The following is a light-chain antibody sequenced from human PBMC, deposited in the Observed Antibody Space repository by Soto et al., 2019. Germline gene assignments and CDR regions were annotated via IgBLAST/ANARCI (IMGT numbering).Light chain of an antibody. V-gene: IGLV2-14*01. CDR1: SSDVGGYNY. CDR2: DVS. Sequence: QSALTQPASVSGSPGQSITISCTGTSSDVGGYNYVSWYQQHPGKAPKLMIYDVSNRPSGVSNRFSGSKSGNTASLTISGLQAEDEDDYYCSSHTSSSTLVVFGGGTKLTVL. J-gene: IGLJ2*01. CDR3: SSHTSSSTLVV.